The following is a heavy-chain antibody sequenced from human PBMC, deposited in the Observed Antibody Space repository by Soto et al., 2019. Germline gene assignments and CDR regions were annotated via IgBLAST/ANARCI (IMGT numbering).Heavy chain of an antibody. CDR3: AKDIRVSGWYHDAFDI. J-gene: IGHJ3*02. CDR2: ISWNSGSI. Sequence: GGSLRLSCAASGFTFDDYAMHWVRQAPGKGLEWVSGISWNSGSIGYADSVKGRFTISRDNAKNSLYLQMNSLRAEDTALYYCAKDIRVSGWYHDAFDIWGQGTMVTVSS. D-gene: IGHD6-19*01. V-gene: IGHV3-9*01. CDR1: GFTFDDYA.